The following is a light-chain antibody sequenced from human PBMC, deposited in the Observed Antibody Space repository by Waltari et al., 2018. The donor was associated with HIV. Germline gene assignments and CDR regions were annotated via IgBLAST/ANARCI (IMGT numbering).Light chain of an antibody. V-gene: IGLV3-25*03. CDR2: KDS. J-gene: IGLJ3*02. Sequence: SYELTQPPPVSVSPGQTARITCSGDALTKQYAYWYQQKPGQAPVLVIYKDSERPSGIPERFSGSSSGTTVTLTISGVQAEDEADYYCQSADSSGTSWVFGGGTKLTVL. CDR1: ALTKQY. CDR3: QSADSSGTSWV.